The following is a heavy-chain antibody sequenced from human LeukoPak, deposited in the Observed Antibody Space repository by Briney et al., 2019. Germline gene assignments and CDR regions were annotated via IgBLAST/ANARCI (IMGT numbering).Heavy chain of an antibody. CDR3: ARDGGGYGYYMDV. D-gene: IGHD5-12*01. J-gene: IGHJ6*03. CDR1: GFTFSISW. V-gene: IGHV3-7*01. Sequence: GGSLRLSCAASGFTFSISWMSCVRLAPGGGVEWVANMKQDGSQKYRVDSVEGRYTLSRDNAQNSQYVQKNSVRAEDAAVYICARDGGGYGYYMDVWGKGTTVTVSS. CDR2: MKQDGSQK.